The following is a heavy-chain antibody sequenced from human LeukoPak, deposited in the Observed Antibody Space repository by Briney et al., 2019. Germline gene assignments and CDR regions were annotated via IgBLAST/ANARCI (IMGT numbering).Heavy chain of an antibody. CDR2: IYTSRST. Sequence: PSQTLSLTCTVSGDSISSGDYYWSWIRQPAGKGLEWIGRIYTSRSTNYNPSLKSRVTISVDTSKNQFSLKVNSVTAADTAVYYCARDPPYSSSWYSYMDVWGKGTTVTVSS. V-gene: IGHV4-61*02. CDR3: ARDPPYSSSWYSYMDV. CDR1: GDSISSGDYY. D-gene: IGHD6-13*01. J-gene: IGHJ6*03.